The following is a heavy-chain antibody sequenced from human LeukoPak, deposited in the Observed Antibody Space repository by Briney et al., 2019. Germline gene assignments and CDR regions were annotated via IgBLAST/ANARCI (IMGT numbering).Heavy chain of an antibody. D-gene: IGHD2-21*02. V-gene: IGHV3-21*01. Sequence: RPGGSLRLSCVVSGFTFSDSAMNWVRQAPGKGLEWVSSIGSSGVYTYYADSLRGRFTVSRDNAKNSLYLEMNSLRAEDSAVYYCARATYCGGNCFYFHYYYGLDAWGQGTTVTVSS. J-gene: IGHJ6*02. CDR3: ARATYCGGNCFYFHYYYGLDA. CDR2: IGSSGVYT. CDR1: GFTFSDSA.